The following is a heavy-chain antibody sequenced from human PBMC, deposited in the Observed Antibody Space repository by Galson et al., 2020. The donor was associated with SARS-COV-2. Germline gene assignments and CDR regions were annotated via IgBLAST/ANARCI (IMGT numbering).Heavy chain of an antibody. J-gene: IGHJ4*02. V-gene: IGHV4-39*01. CDR2: IYYSGST. CDR3: ARGVRGPSY. CDR1: VVTIIKRPYD. Sequence: SATLPLSSTVPVVTIIKRPYDWGWIRQPPGRGLEWIGRIYYSGSTYYNPSLKSRVTISVDTSKNQFSLKLRSVTAADTAVYYCARGVRGPSYWGQGTLVTVSS. D-gene: IGHD3-10*01.